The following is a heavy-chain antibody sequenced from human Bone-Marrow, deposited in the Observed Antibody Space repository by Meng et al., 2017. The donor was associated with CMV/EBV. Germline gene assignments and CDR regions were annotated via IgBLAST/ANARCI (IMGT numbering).Heavy chain of an antibody. D-gene: IGHD2-2*01. CDR1: GFTFSSYS. CDR2: ISSSSSYI. V-gene: IGHV3-21*01. CDR3: ARGNIVVVPAAPAYYYYGMDV. Sequence: GESLKISCAASGFTFSSYSMNWVRKAPGKGLEWVSSISSSSSYIYYADSVKGRFTISRDNAKNSLYLQMNSLRAEDTAVYYCARGNIVVVPAAPAYYYYGMDVWGQGTTVTVSS. J-gene: IGHJ6*02.